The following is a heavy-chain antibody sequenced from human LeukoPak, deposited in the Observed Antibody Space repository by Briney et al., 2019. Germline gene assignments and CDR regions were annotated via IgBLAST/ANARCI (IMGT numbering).Heavy chain of an antibody. CDR3: VRAAPRDCSPLSCSLFDN. J-gene: IGHJ4*02. V-gene: IGHV3-74*01. Sequence: PGGSLRLSCAASGFTFSSFWMHWVRQAPEKGLMWVSRISSDGSSTTYADSVRGRFSISRDNAKNTLYLQMDNLRAEDTAVYFCVRAAPRDCSPLSCSLFDNWGQGVLVTVSS. D-gene: IGHD2-2*01. CDR2: ISSDGSST. CDR1: GFTFSSFW.